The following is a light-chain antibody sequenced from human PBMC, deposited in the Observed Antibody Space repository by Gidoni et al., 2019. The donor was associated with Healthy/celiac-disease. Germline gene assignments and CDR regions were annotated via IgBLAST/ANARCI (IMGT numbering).Light chain of an antibody. J-gene: IGKJ1*01. V-gene: IGKV3-20*01. Sequence: EIVLTQSPGTLSLSPGERATLSCRASQRVSSSYLAWYQQKPGQAPRLLIYGAASRATGLPDRLSGSGAGREVTLTISRLEAEDFAVYYCQQYGSTRTWTFGQGTKVEIK. CDR2: GAA. CDR3: QQYGSTRTWT. CDR1: QRVSSSY.